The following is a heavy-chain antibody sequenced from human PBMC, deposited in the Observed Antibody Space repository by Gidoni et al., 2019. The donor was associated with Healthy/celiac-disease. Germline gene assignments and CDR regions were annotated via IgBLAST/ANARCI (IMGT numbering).Heavy chain of an antibody. Sequence: QVQLQESGPGLVQPSETLSLTCTVSGGSISSYYWSWIRQPPGKGLEWIGYIYYSGSTNYNPSLKSRVTISVDTSKNQFSLKLSSVTAADTAVYYCARGGLVPAALYGMDVWGQGTTVTVSS. CDR2: IYYSGST. J-gene: IGHJ6*02. CDR3: ARGGLVPAALYGMDV. V-gene: IGHV4-59*01. CDR1: GGSISSYY. D-gene: IGHD2-2*01.